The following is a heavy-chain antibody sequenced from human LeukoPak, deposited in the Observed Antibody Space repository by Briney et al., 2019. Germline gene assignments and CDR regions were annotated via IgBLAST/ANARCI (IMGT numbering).Heavy chain of an antibody. CDR3: ARAYYDFWSGYYLLFYFDY. J-gene: IGHJ4*02. Sequence: SETLSLTCTVSGGSLSSGDYYWRWLRQPPGRGLEWIGYIYYSGSTYYNPSLKSRVTISVDTSKNQFSLKLSSVTAADTAVYYCARAYYDFWSGYYLLFYFDYWGQGTLVTVSS. D-gene: IGHD3-3*01. V-gene: IGHV4-30-4*01. CDR1: GGSLSSGDYY. CDR2: IYYSGST.